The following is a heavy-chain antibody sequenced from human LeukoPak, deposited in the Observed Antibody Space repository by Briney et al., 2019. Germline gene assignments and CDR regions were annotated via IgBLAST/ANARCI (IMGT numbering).Heavy chain of an antibody. V-gene: IGHV4-59*08. J-gene: IGHJ4*02. CDR1: GGSISNYY. Sequence: SETLSLTCTVSGGSISNYYWSWIRQPPGKGLEGIGYIYNSGRTNYNPSLKSRVTISVDTSKNQFSLRLSSVTAADTAMYYCARQLDRSPWVDYWGQGTLVTVSS. D-gene: IGHD1-26*01. CDR3: ARQLDRSPWVDY. CDR2: IYNSGRT.